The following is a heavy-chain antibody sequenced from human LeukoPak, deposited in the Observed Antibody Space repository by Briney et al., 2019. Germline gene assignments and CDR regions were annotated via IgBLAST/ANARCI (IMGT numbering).Heavy chain of an antibody. D-gene: IGHD2-2*02. CDR1: GGTFSSYA. CDR2: ISAYNGNT. CDR3: AREMYCSSTSCYTGVTFDY. J-gene: IGHJ4*02. Sequence: ASVKVSCKASGGTFSSYAISWVRQAPGQGLEWMGWISAYNGNTNYAQKLQGRVTMTTDTSTSTAYMELRSLRSDDTAVYYCAREMYCSSTSCYTGVTFDYWGQGTLVTVSS. V-gene: IGHV1-18*01.